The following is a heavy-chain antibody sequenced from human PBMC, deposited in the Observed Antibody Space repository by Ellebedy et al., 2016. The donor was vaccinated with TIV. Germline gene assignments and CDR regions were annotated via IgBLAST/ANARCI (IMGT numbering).Heavy chain of an antibody. CDR1: GFTFSSYT. CDR3: AKGITAAVVEGSLFDP. J-gene: IGHJ5*02. Sequence: GGSLRLSXAASGFTFSSYTMRWVRQAPGKGLEWVSDISGSGGGTYYADSVKGWFTISRDNSKNTLYLQMNSLRVEDTAVYYCAKGITAAVVEGSLFDPWGQGTLVTVSS. D-gene: IGHD6-13*01. CDR2: ISGSGGGT. V-gene: IGHV3-23*01.